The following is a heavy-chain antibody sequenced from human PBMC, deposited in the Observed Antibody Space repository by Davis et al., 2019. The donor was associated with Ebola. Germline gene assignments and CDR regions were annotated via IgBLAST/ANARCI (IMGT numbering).Heavy chain of an antibody. D-gene: IGHD3-22*01. CDR2: ISSSGSTI. CDR1: GFTSSDYY. CDR3: ARWSVVIPFDY. V-gene: IGHV3-11*01. J-gene: IGHJ4*02. Sequence: SLNISCAASGFTSSDYYMSWIRQAPGKGLEWVSYISSSGSTIYYADSVKGRFTISRDNAKNSLYLQMNSLRAEDTAVYYCARWSVVIPFDYWGQGTLVTVSS.